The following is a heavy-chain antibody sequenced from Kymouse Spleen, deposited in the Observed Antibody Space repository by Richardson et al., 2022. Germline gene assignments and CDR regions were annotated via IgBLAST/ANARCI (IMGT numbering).Heavy chain of an antibody. J-gene: IGHJ3*02. CDR3: TSPRYFDWLSIPSDAFDI. Sequence: EVQLVESGGGLVQPGGSLKLSCAASGFTFSGSAMHWVRQASGKGLEWVGRIRSKANSYATAYAASVKGRFTISRDDSKNTAYLQMNSLKTEDTAVYYCTSPRYFDWLSIPSDAFDIWGQGTMVTVSS. V-gene: IGHV3-73*02. CDR2: IRSKANSYAT. CDR1: GFTFSGSA. D-gene: IGHD3-9*01.